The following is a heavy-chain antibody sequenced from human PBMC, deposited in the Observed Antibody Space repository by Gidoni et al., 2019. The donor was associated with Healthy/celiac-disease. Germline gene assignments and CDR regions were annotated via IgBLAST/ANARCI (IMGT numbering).Heavy chain of an antibody. Sequence: LVKPSQTLSLTCTVSGGSISSGGYYWSWIRQHPGKGLEWIGYTYYSGSTYYNPSLKSRVTISVDTSKNQFSLKLSSVTAADTAVYYCARNLYYYGSGSYFGGLNWFDPWGQGTLVTVSS. CDR1: GGSISSGGYY. D-gene: IGHD3-10*01. CDR3: ARNLYYYGSGSYFGGLNWFDP. V-gene: IGHV4-31*03. J-gene: IGHJ5*02. CDR2: TYYSGST.